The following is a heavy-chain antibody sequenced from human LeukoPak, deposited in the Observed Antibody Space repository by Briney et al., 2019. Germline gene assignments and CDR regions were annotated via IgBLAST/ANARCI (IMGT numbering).Heavy chain of an antibody. V-gene: IGHV4-59*01. CDR2: VYYTGAT. CDR1: GGSIDSFY. J-gene: IGHJ5*02. CDR3: ARSDGYYGGWFDP. D-gene: IGHD4-17*01. Sequence: PSETLSLTCNVSGGSIDSFYWSWIRQPPGKGLEWIGYVYYTGATTYSPSLKSRVSMSVDPSKKYFSLKMRSLTAADTAVYYCARSDGYYGGWFDPWGQGTLVTVSS.